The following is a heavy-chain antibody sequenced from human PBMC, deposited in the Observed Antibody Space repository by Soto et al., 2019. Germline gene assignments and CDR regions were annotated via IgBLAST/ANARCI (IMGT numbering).Heavy chain of an antibody. CDR2: IYYSGST. CDR1: GGSISSGDYY. J-gene: IGHJ3*02. Sequence: QVQLQESGPGLVKPSQTLSLTCTVSGGSISSGDYYWSWIRQPPGKGLEWIGYIYYSGSTYYNPSLKSRVTISVDTSKNQFSLKLSSVTAADTAVYYCARERSLTATAHDAFDIWGQGTMVTVSS. V-gene: IGHV4-30-4*01. CDR3: ARERSLTATAHDAFDI. D-gene: IGHD2-21*02.